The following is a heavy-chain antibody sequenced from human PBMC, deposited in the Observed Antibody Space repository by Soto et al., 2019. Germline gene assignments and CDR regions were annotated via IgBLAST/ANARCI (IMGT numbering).Heavy chain of an antibody. CDR1: VFSFSSYA. CDR2: INGGSTP. Sequence: GWSLRLSCLASVFSFSSYAMNWFRQAPGKGLEWVTGINGGSTPYYADSVKGRFTISRDNSKNTLYLQMNSLRAEDTAVYYCAKDKDWSGVYGMDVWGQGTTVTVSS. CDR3: AKDKDWSGVYGMDV. D-gene: IGHD3-3*01. V-gene: IGHV3-23*01. J-gene: IGHJ6*02.